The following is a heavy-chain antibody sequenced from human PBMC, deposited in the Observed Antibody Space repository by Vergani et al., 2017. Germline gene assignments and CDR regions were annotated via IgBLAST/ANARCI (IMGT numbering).Heavy chain of an antibody. V-gene: IGHV5-51*01. Sequence: EVQLVQSGAEVKKPGESLKISCKGSGYSFTSYWIGWVRQMPGKGLEWMGIIYPGDSDTRYSPSFQGQVTISADKSISTAYLQWSSLKASDTAMYYCARGGYCSSTSCHRPGNWFDPWGQGTLVTVSS. CDR3: ARGGYCSSTSCHRPGNWFDP. CDR1: GYSFTSYW. D-gene: IGHD2-2*02. CDR2: IYPGDSDT. J-gene: IGHJ5*02.